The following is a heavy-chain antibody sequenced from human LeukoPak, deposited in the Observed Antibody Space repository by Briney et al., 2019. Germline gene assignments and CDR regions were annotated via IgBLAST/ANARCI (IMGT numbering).Heavy chain of an antibody. Sequence: GGSLRLPCAASGFTFSSYAMSWVRQAPGKGLEWVSAISGSGGSTYYADSVKGRFTISRDNSKNTLYLQMTSPRAEDTAVYYCAKEFGSYSPPYWGQGTLVTVSS. J-gene: IGHJ4*02. CDR2: ISGSGGST. CDR1: GFTFSSYA. CDR3: AKEFGSYSPPY. D-gene: IGHD1-26*01. V-gene: IGHV3-23*01.